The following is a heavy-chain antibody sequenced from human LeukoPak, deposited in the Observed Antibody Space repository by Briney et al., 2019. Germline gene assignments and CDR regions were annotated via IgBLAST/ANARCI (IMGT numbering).Heavy chain of an antibody. D-gene: IGHD3-22*01. CDR2: ISSSSSYI. CDR3: ARDSYYYDSSGFDY. CDR1: GFTFSSYS. J-gene: IGHJ4*02. Sequence: PGGSLRLSCAASGFTFSSYSMNWVREAPGKWLEWVSSISSSSSYIYYADSVKGRFTISRDNAKNSLYLRMNSLRAEDTAVYYCARDSYYYDSSGFDYWGQGTLVTVSS. V-gene: IGHV3-21*01.